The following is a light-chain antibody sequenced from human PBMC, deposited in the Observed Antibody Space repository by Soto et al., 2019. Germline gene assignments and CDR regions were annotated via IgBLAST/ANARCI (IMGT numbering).Light chain of an antibody. V-gene: IGKV1-9*01. CDR3: QKHNSAPQT. J-gene: IGKJ1*01. CDR2: AAS. Sequence: DIQLTQSPSFLSASVGDRVTITCRASRGISSYLAWYQQKPGKAPKLLIYAASTLHTGVPSRFSGSGSGTDFTLTISSLQPEDVATYYCQKHNSAPQTFGQGTKVDIK. CDR1: RGISSY.